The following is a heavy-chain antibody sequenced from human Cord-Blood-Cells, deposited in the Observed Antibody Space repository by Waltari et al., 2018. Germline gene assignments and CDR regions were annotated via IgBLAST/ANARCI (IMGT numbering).Heavy chain of an antibody. D-gene: IGHD3-3*01. V-gene: IGHV4-39*01. J-gene: IGHJ4*02. CDR1: GGSISSSSYY. Sequence: QLQLQESGPGLVKPSETLSLTCTVSGGSISSSSYYWGWIRQPPGKGLEWIGSIYYRGTTYYTPSLKSRVTISVDTSKNQFSLQLSSVTAADTAVYYCARQRFLEWLLYYFDYWGQGTLVTVSS. CDR3: ARQRFLEWLLYYFDY. CDR2: IYYRGTT.